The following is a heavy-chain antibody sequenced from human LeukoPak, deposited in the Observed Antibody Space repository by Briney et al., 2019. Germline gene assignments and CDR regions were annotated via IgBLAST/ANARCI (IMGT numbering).Heavy chain of an antibody. D-gene: IGHD3-9*01. CDR3: TRDLMDYDVSTGLHHYYMDV. Sequence: GGSLRLSCAASGFTFDDYAMHWVRQAPGKGLEWVSGISWNSGSIGYADSVKGRFTISRDNAKNTLYLQMNTLRVEDTAVYYCTRDLMDYDVSTGLHHYYMDVWGQGTTVTVSS. J-gene: IGHJ6*02. CDR1: GFTFDDYA. V-gene: IGHV3-9*01. CDR2: ISWNSGSI.